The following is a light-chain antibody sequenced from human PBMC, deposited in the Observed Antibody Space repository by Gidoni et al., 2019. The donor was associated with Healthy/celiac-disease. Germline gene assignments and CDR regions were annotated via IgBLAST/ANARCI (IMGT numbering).Light chain of an antibody. Sequence: QSVLTKQPEASGTPGQRVTISCSGSSSNIGSNTVNWYQQLPGTAPKLLIYSNNQRPSGVPARFSGSKSGTSASLAISGLQSEDEADYYCAACDDSLNGPVFGTGTKVTVL. CDR3: AACDDSLNGPV. J-gene: IGLJ1*01. CDR2: SNN. V-gene: IGLV1-44*01. CDR1: SSNIGSNT.